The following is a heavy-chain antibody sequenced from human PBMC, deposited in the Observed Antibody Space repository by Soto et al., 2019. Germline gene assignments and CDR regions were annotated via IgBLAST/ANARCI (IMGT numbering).Heavy chain of an antibody. J-gene: IGHJ4*02. CDR2: IYWDDDK. Sequence: QSTLKESVPTLVKPTQTLTLTCTFSGFSLSTSEVGVGWIRQPPGKALEWLALIYWDDDKRYSPSLKSRLTITKDTSKNQVVLTMTNMDPVDTATYYCAHRPLGAVAGPLFDYWGQGTLVTVSS. V-gene: IGHV2-5*02. CDR3: AHRPLGAVAGPLFDY. D-gene: IGHD6-19*01. CDR1: GFSLSTSEVG.